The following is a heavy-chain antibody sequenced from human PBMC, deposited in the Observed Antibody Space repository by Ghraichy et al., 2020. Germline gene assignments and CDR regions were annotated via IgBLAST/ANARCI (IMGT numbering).Heavy chain of an antibody. Sequence: GGSLRLSCEGSGFSFSDSSMNWVRLPPRKALEWVSYITGSSITIFYTDSVKGRFTISRDNAKNTLYLQMNSLRAEDTAVYYCARLPLPRRAAVGNWYFDLWGHGTLVTVSS. V-gene: IGHV3-48*01. CDR3: ARLPLPRRAAVGNWYFDL. D-gene: IGHD6-13*01. CDR1: GFSFSDSS. CDR2: ITGSSITI. J-gene: IGHJ2*01.